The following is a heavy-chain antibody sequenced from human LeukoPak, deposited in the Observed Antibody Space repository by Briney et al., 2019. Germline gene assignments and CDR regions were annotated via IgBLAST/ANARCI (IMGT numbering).Heavy chain of an antibody. CDR3: ARDSGYDYSFDY. CDR1: GYTFTGHY. CDR2: INPNSGGT. J-gene: IGHJ4*02. D-gene: IGHD5-12*01. V-gene: IGHV1-2*06. Sequence: GASVKVSCKASGYTFTGHYMHWVRQAPGQGLEWMGRINPNSGGTNYAQKFQGRVTMTRDTPISTAYMELSRLRSDDTAVYYCARDSGYDYSFDYWGQGTLVTVSS.